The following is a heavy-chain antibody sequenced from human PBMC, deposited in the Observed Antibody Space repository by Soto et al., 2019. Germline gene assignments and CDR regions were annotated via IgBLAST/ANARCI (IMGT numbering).Heavy chain of an antibody. D-gene: IGHD2-2*01. CDR1: GDSISGGASF. V-gene: IGHV4-31*03. Sequence: SETLSLTCTVSGDSISGGASFWGWIRQPPGKGLEWIANVYYSGSSYYNPSLKSRLTISVDTTKDQFSLQLKSMTAADTAVYYCAKLSCTSSTCYFPGWFDPWGQGTLVTV. CDR3: AKLSCTSSTCYFPGWFDP. CDR2: VYYSGSS. J-gene: IGHJ5*02.